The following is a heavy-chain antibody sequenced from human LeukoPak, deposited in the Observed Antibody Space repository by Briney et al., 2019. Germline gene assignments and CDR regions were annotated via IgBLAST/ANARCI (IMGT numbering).Heavy chain of an antibody. D-gene: IGHD3-9*01. V-gene: IGHV4-4*07. CDR1: GGSTANYY. CDR2: IYGSGIT. Sequence: PSETLSLTCAVSGGSTANYYWSWIRQPAGKGLEWIGRIYGSGITHFTPSLESRLSMSLDTSRNQLSLRLDSVTAADTAVYYCARRVRYPYYYGMDVWGQGTTVTVSS. CDR3: ARRVRYPYYYGMDV. J-gene: IGHJ6*02.